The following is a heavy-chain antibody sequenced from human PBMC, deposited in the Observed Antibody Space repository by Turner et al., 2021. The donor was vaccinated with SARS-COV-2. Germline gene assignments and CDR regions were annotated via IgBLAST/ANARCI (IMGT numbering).Heavy chain of an antibody. J-gene: IGHJ6*02. V-gene: IGHV3-48*01. D-gene: IGHD5-18*01. Sequence: EVQLVVSGGGLVPPGGSLRLSCAASGFPFSNYSMNWVRQAPGKGLEWVSYISSSSSTIDYADSVKGRFTISRDNAKNSLYLQMNSLRAEDTAVYYCARERGYSYGPYYYGMDVWGQGTTVTVSS. CDR2: ISSSSSTI. CDR1: GFPFSNYS. CDR3: ARERGYSYGPYYYGMDV.